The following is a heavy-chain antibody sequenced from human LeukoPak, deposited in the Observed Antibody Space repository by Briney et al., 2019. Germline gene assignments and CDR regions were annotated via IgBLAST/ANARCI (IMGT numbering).Heavy chain of an antibody. J-gene: IGHJ5*02. D-gene: IGHD1-26*01. CDR1: GGSISSYY. V-gene: IGHV4-4*07. CDR3: ARDVKWELVRWFDP. Sequence: SETLSLTCTVSGGSISSYYWSWIRQPAGKGPEWIGRIYTSGSTNYNPSLKSRVAMSVDTSKNQFSLKLSSVTAADTAVYYCARDVKWELVRWFDPWGQGTLVTVSS. CDR2: IYTSGST.